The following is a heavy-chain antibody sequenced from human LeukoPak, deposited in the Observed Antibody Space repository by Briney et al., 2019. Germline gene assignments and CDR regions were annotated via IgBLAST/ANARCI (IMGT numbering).Heavy chain of an antibody. CDR2: IYYSGST. D-gene: IGHD3-3*01. CDR1: GGSISSSSYY. J-gene: IGHJ4*02. V-gene: IGHV4-39*01. CDR3: ASRRAYYDFWSGYYGDY. Sequence: SETLSLTCTVSGGSISSSSYYWGWIRQPPGKGLEWIGSIYYSGSTYYNPSLKSRVTISVDTSKNQFSLKLSSVTAADTAVYYCASRRAYYDFWSGYYGDYWGQGTLVTVSS.